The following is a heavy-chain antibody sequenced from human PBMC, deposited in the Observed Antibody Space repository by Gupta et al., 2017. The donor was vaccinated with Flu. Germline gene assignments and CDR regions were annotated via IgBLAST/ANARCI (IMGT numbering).Heavy chain of an antibody. CDR3: ATGTTYYYDSSGSQIYYYGMDV. J-gene: IGHJ6*02. Sequence: QVQLVESGGGVVQPGRSLRLSCAAPGFTFSTSGIHWVRQAPGKGLEWVAVIWYDGSNKYYGESVKGRFTISRDNSKNTLYLQMNSLRAEDTAVYYCATGTTYYYDSSGSQIYYYGMDVWGQGTTVTVS. V-gene: IGHV3-33*01. D-gene: IGHD3-22*01. CDR2: IWYDGSNK. CDR1: GFTFSTSG.